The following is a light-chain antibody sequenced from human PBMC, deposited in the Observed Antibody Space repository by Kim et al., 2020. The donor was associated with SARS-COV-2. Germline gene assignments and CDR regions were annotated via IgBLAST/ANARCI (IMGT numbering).Light chain of an antibody. J-gene: IGLJ3*02. Sequence: GVTICCTRNTSNIGAGYNVQWYQHHPGTAPKLLIYANKNRPSGVPDRFSGSNSATSASLGITGLQAEDEADYYCQSYDNKLGGLVFGGGTQLTVL. CDR2: ANK. CDR1: TSNIGAGYN. CDR3: QSYDNKLGGLV. V-gene: IGLV1-40*01.